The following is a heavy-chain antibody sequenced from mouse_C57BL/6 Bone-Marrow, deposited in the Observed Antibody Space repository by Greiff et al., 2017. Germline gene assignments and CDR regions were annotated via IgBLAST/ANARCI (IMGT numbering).Heavy chain of an antibody. Sequence: VQLQQSGPELVKPGASVKISCKASGYTFTDYYMNWVKQSHGKSLEWIGDINPNNGGTSYNQKFKGKATLTVDKSSSTAYMELRSLTSEDSAVYYCARGITTQLGYYAMDYWGQGTSVTVSS. CDR1: GYTFTDYY. D-gene: IGHD2-4*01. CDR3: ARGITTQLGYYAMDY. CDR2: INPNNGGT. V-gene: IGHV1-26*01. J-gene: IGHJ4*01.